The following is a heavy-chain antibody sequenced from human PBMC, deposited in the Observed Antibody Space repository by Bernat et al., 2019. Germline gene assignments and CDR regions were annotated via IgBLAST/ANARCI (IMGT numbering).Heavy chain of an antibody. D-gene: IGHD5-18*01. CDR2: IYYSGST. Sequence: QVQLQESGPGLVKPSETLSLTCTVSGGSISSYYWSWIRQPPGKGLEWIGYIYYSGSTNYNPSLKSRVTISVDTSKNQFSLKLSSVTAADTAVYYCVRLRYSYGYYYYYYGMDVWGQGTTVTVSS. CDR1: GGSISSYY. J-gene: IGHJ6*02. V-gene: IGHV4-59*01. CDR3: VRLRYSYGYYYYYYGMDV.